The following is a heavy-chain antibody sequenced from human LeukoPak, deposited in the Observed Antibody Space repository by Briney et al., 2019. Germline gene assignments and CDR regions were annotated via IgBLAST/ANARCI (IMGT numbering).Heavy chain of an antibody. D-gene: IGHD6-19*01. CDR3: ARDGQWQDSNWCDP. Sequence: SETLSLTCTVSGGSISSGSYYWSWIRQPAGKGLEWIGRIYTSGSTNYNPSLKSRVTISVDTSKNQFSLKLSSVTAADTAVYYCARDGQWQDSNWCDPWGQGTLVTVSS. V-gene: IGHV4-61*02. CDR2: IYTSGST. CDR1: GGSISSGSYY. J-gene: IGHJ5*02.